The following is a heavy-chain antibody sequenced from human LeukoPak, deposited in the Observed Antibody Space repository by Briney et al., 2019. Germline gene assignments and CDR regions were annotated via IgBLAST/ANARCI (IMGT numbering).Heavy chain of an antibody. CDR1: GFTVSSNY. D-gene: IGHD6-13*01. CDR3: AKDYSSSWYHDAFDI. V-gene: IGHV3-23*01. Sequence: PGGSLRLSCAASGFTVSSNYMSWVRQAPGKGLEWVSAISGSGGSTYYADSVKGRFTISRDNSKNTLYLQMNSLRAEDTAVYYCAKDYSSSWYHDAFDIWGQGTMVTVSS. CDR2: ISGSGGST. J-gene: IGHJ3*02.